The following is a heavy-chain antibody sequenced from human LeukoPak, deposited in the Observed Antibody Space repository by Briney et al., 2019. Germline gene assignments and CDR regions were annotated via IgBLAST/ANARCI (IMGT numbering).Heavy chain of an antibody. J-gene: IGHJ4*02. CDR1: GGSISSYY. V-gene: IGHV4-59*08. CDR2: IYYSGST. Sequence: PSETLSLTCTVSGGSISSYYWSWIRQPPGKGLEWIGYIYYSGSTNYNPSLKSRVTISVDTSKNQFSLKLSSVTAADTAVYYCARSRGYSGYDYYFDYWGQGTLVTVSS. CDR3: ARSRGYSGYDYYFDY. D-gene: IGHD5-12*01.